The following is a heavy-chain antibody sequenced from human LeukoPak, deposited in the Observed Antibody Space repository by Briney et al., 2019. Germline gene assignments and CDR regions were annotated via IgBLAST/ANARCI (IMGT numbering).Heavy chain of an antibody. J-gene: IGHJ4*02. CDR3: AKDHGIAVAGTPGLDY. CDR1: GFTFSSHG. Sequence: PGGSLRLSCAASGFTFSSHGMHWVRQAPGKGLEWVAVISYDGSNKYYADSVKGRFTISRDNSKNTLYLQMNSLRAEDTAVYYCAKDHGIAVAGTPGLDYWGQGTLVTVSS. CDR2: ISYDGSNK. D-gene: IGHD6-19*01. V-gene: IGHV3-30*18.